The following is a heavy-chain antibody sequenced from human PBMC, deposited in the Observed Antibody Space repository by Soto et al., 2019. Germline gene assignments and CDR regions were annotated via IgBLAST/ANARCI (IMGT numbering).Heavy chain of an antibody. V-gene: IGHV3-30-3*01. CDR2: ISYDGSNK. D-gene: IGHD6-19*01. Sequence: QVQLVESGGGVVQPGRSLRLSCAASGFTFSSYAMHWVRQAPGKGLEWVAVISYDGSNKYYADSVKGRFTISRDNSKNTLYLQMNSLRAEDTAVYYCARGSGPFDYWGQGTLVIVSS. CDR3: ARGSGPFDY. CDR1: GFTFSSYA. J-gene: IGHJ4*02.